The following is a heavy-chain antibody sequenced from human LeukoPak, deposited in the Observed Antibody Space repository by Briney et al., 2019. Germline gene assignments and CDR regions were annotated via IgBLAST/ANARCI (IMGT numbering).Heavy chain of an antibody. CDR1: GFTVSSNY. CDR2: INDDGSSA. V-gene: IGHV3-74*01. D-gene: IGHD4-17*01. CDR3: ARDLQATVTTNGWGFDL. J-gene: IGHJ2*01. Sequence: GGSLRLSCAASGFTVSSNYMGWVRQAPGKGLVWVSRINDDGSSASYADSVKGRFTITRDNVKKTLYLQMNSLRAEDTAVYYCARDLQATVTTNGWGFDLWGRGTLVTVSS.